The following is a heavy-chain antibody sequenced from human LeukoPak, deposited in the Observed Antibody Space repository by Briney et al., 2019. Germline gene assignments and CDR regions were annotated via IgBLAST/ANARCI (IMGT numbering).Heavy chain of an antibody. CDR1: GGSFSGYY. CDR2: INHSGST. Sequence: PSETLSLICAVYGGSFSGYYWSWIRQPPGKGLEWIGEINHSGSTNYNPSLKTRVTISVETSKNQFSLKLSSVTAADTPVYYCARGGYYGLGKGSDVWGQGTTVTVSS. J-gene: IGHJ6*02. V-gene: IGHV4-34*01. D-gene: IGHD3-10*01. CDR3: ARGGYYGLGKGSDV.